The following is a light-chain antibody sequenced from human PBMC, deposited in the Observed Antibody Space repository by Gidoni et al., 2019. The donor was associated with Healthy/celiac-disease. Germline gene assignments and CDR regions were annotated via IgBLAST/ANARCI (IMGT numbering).Light chain of an antibody. CDR2: GAS. CDR3: QQYGSSLYT. J-gene: IGKJ2*01. V-gene: IGKV3-20*01. CDR1: QRIDNTY. Sequence: DSVLTQSPGTLSLSPGERATLSCRASQRIDNTYLAWYQQKPGQAPRLLIYGASNRAIGIPDRFSGSGSGTDFTLTISRLEPEDFAVYFCQQYGSSLYTFGQGTKLEIK.